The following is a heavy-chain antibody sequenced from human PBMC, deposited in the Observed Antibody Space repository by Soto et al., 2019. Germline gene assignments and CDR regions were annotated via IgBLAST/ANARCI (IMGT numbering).Heavy chain of an antibody. CDR1: GFTFSSYW. V-gene: IGHV3-7*03. CDR2: IKQDGSEE. CDR3: ARVMTLYYYDSSGSLGMDV. D-gene: IGHD3-22*01. J-gene: IGHJ6*02. Sequence: PGGSLRVSCAASGFTFSSYWMSWVRQAPGKGLEWVANIKQDGSEEYYVDSVKGRFTISRDNAKNSLYLQMNSLRAEDTAVYYCARVMTLYYYDSSGSLGMDVWGQRTTVTVSS.